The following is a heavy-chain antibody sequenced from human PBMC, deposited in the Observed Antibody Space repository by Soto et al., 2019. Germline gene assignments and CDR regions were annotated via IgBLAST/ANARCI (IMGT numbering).Heavy chain of an antibody. V-gene: IGHV4-61*01. CDR1: GGSVSSGSYY. D-gene: IGHD3-22*01. J-gene: IGHJ4*02. CDR2: IYYSGST. CDR3: ARNYDSAGSFDY. Sequence: TLSLTCTVSGGSVSSGSYYWSWIRQPPGKGLEWIGYIYYSGSTNYNPSLKSRGTISVDTSKNQFSLKLSSVTAADTAVYYCARNYDSAGSFDYWGQGTLVTVS.